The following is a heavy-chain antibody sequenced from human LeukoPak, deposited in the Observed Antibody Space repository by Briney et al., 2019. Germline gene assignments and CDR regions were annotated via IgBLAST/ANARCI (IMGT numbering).Heavy chain of an antibody. Sequence: GSLRLSCAASGFTFSSYGMSWVRQAPGKGLEWVSAISGSGGSTYYADSVKGRFTISRDNSKNTLYLQMNSLRAEDTAVYYCAKDLSSRDYVWGSYRPDFDYWGQGTLVTVSS. V-gene: IGHV3-23*01. J-gene: IGHJ4*02. CDR1: GFTFSSYG. CDR3: AKDLSSRDYVWGSYRPDFDY. CDR2: ISGSGGST. D-gene: IGHD3-16*02.